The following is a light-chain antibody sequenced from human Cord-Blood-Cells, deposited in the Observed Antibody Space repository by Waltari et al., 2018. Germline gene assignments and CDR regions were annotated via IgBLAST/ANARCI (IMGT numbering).Light chain of an antibody. Sequence: QLVLTQSPSASASLVASVKLTCTLISRHSSYAIAWHQQQPEKGPRYLMKLNSDGSHSKGDGFPDLFSGSSSGAERYLTISSLQSEDEADYYCQTWGTGIKVFGGGTKLTVL. CDR2: LNSDGSH. CDR1: SRHSSYA. CDR3: QTWGTGIKV. J-gene: IGLJ3*02. V-gene: IGLV4-69*01.